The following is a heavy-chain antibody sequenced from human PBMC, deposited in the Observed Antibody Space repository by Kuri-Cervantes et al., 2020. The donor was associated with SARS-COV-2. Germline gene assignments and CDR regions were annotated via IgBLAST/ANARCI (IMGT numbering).Heavy chain of an antibody. Sequence: GSLRLSCTVSGGSISSYYWSWIRQPAGKGLEWIGRIYTSGSTNYNPSLKSRVTISVDTSKNQFSLKLSSVTAADTAAYYCAREIAARPYFDYWGQGTLVTVSS. CDR2: IYTSGST. CDR3: AREIAARPYFDY. V-gene: IGHV4-4*07. D-gene: IGHD6-6*01. CDR1: GGSISSYY. J-gene: IGHJ4*02.